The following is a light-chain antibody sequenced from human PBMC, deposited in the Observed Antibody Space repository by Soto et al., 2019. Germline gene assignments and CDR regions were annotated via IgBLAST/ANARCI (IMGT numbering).Light chain of an antibody. Sequence: QSALTQPPSASGSPGQSVSISCTGTSSDVGGYNYVSWYQQHPGKAPKPMIYEVSKRPPGVPDRFSGSKSGNTASLIVSGLQAEDEADYYCSSYADSTLLFGGGTKVTVL. CDR1: SSDVGGYNY. CDR2: EVS. CDR3: SSYADSTLL. J-gene: IGLJ2*01. V-gene: IGLV2-8*01.